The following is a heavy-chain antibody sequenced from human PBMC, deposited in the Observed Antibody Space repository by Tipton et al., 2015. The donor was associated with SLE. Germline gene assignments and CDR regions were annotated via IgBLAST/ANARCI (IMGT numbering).Heavy chain of an antibody. D-gene: IGHD3-22*01. CDR1: GGSITRDNYY. CDR3: AAAYYDPNPNLDS. CDR2: IHYSGSA. J-gene: IGHJ4*02. V-gene: IGHV4-39*01. Sequence: TLSLTCTVSGGSITRDNYYWGWIRQPPGKGLEWIASIHYSGSAYYSTSLKSRVTLSVDTSKRQISLKLGPVTAADTPVYYCAAAYYDPNPNLDSWGQGPLVSVPS.